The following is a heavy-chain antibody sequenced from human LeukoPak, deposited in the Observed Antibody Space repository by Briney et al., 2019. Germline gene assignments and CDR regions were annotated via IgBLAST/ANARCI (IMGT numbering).Heavy chain of an antibody. J-gene: IGHJ4*02. V-gene: IGHV3-30*18. CDR1: GFTFSSYA. Sequence: GRSLRLSCAASGFTFSSYAMHWVRQDPGKGLEWVAVMSHDGSNKYYGDSVKGRFTISRDNSKNTLYLQMNSLRAEDTAVYYCAKLDSSGWSRPFDYWGQGTLVTVSS. D-gene: IGHD6-19*01. CDR2: MSHDGSNK. CDR3: AKLDSSGWSRPFDY.